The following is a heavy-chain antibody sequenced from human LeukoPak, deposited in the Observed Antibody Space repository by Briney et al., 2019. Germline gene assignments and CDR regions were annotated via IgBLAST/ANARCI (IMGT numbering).Heavy chain of an antibody. D-gene: IGHD4-11*01. CDR1: GFTFSSYG. CDR2: IWSDGTNR. CDR3: AKDAQRGFDYSNSLDK. Sequence: GASLRLSCAASGFTFSSYGMHWVRQAPGKGLEWVAVIWSDGTNRYYGDPVKGRFTISRDNFQRTVYLQMDSLRAEDTAVYYCAKDAQRGFDYSNSLDKWGQGTLVTVSS. J-gene: IGHJ4*02. V-gene: IGHV3-33*06.